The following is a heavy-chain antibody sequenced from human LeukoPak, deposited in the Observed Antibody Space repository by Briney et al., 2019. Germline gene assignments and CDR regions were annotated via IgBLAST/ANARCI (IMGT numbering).Heavy chain of an antibody. V-gene: IGHV1-18*01. CDR3: AIGSSGYYSAHYFDY. D-gene: IGHD3-22*01. CDR2: ISAYNGNT. CDR1: GYTFTSYG. Sequence: ASVKVSCKASGYTFTSYGISWVRQAPGQGLEWMGWISAYNGNTNYAQKLQGRVTMTTDTSTSTAYMELRSLRSDDTAVYYCAIGSSGYYSAHYFDYWGQGTLVTVSS. J-gene: IGHJ4*02.